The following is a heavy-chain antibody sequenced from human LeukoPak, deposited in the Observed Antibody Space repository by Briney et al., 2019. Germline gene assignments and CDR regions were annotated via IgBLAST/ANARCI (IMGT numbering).Heavy chain of an antibody. V-gene: IGHV4-59*08. CDR3: ARSTTVTPFFDY. CDR1: GGSISSYY. Sequence: SETLSLTCTVSGGSISSYYWSWIRQPPGKGLEWIGYIYYSGSTNYNPSLKSRVTISVDTSKNQFSLKLSSVTAADTAVYYCARSTTVTPFFDYWGQGTLVTVSS. CDR2: IYYSGST. D-gene: IGHD4-17*01. J-gene: IGHJ4*02.